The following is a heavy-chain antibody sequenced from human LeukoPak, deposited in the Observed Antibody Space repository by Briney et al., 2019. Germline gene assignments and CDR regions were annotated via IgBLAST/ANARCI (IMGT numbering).Heavy chain of an antibody. J-gene: IGHJ4*02. CDR3: ARDGLGSYSSGWYSRAPLDY. CDR1: GFTFSDYY. CDR2: ISSSGSTI. D-gene: IGHD6-19*01. Sequence: PGGSLRLSCAASGFTFSDYYMSWIRQAPGKGLEWVSYISSSGSTIYYADSVKGRFTISRDNAKNSLYLQMNSLRAEDTAVYYCARDGLGSYSSGWYSRAPLDYWGQGTLVTVSS. V-gene: IGHV3-11*01.